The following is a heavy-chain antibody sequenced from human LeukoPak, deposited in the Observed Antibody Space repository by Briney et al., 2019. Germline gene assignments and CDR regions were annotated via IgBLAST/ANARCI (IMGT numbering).Heavy chain of an antibody. Sequence: PSETLSLTCTVSGGSISSGGYYWSWIRQHPGKGLEWIGYIYYSGSTYYNPSLKSRVTISVDTSKNQFSLKLSSVTAADTAVYYCARDAGKVYYYDSSGPNDAFDIWGQGTMVTVSS. D-gene: IGHD3-22*01. CDR1: GGSISSGGYY. V-gene: IGHV4-31*03. CDR3: ARDAGKVYYYDSSGPNDAFDI. J-gene: IGHJ3*02. CDR2: IYYSGST.